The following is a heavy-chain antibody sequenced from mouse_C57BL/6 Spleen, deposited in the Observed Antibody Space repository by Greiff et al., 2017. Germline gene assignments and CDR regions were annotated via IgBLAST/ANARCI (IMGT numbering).Heavy chain of an antibody. V-gene: IGHV1-59*01. CDR1: GYTFTSYW. CDR3: ARSTTVVEDYFDY. J-gene: IGHJ2*01. CDR2: IDPSDSYT. Sequence: QVQLQQPGAELVRPGTSVKLSCKASGYTFTSYWMHWVKQRPGQGLEWIGVIDPSDSYTNYNQKFKGKATLTVDTSSSTAYMQLSSLTSEDSAVYYCARSTTVVEDYFDYWGQGTTLTVSS. D-gene: IGHD1-1*01.